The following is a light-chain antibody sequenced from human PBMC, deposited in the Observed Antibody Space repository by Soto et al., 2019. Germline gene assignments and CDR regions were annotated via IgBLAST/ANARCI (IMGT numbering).Light chain of an antibody. Sequence: QSALTQPASVSGSPGQSIAISCTGTSSDVGAYDFVSWYQQHPDKAPKLMIYEVSHRPSGVSYRFSGSKSVNTATLTISGLQAEDEADYYCSSYTTSSTRVFGTVTKFTVL. CDR2: EVS. J-gene: IGLJ1*01. CDR3: SSYTTSSTRV. V-gene: IGLV2-14*03. CDR1: SSDVGAYDF.